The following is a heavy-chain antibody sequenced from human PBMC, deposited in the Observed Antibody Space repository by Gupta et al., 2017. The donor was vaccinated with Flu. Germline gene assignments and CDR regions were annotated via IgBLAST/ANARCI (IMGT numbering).Heavy chain of an antibody. D-gene: IGHD3-16*01. CDR2: IHPHRGVT. CDR3: ARGDLPAGSDSGYYRRSAFDL. J-gene: IGHJ3*01. Sequence: EFLGWIHPHRGVTNYAQKIQGRVTLTRDTVTNTAYMELSGLTPDDTAVYYCARGDLPAGSDSGYYRRSAFDLGGQGTMVTVSS. V-gene: IGHV1-2*02.